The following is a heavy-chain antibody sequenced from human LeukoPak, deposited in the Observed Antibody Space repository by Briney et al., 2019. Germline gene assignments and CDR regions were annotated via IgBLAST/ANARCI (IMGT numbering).Heavy chain of an antibody. J-gene: IGHJ6*02. Sequence: ASGKVSCNASGHTFTGYDINWVRQATRQGREWRGGMNPNSGNTGYAQKFQGRVTMTRNTSISTAYMELSSLRSEDTAVYYCASSGIHYYYYGMDVWGQGTTVTVSS. D-gene: IGHD5-18*01. CDR2: MNPNSGNT. V-gene: IGHV1-8*01. CDR1: GHTFTGYD. CDR3: ASSGIHYYYYGMDV.